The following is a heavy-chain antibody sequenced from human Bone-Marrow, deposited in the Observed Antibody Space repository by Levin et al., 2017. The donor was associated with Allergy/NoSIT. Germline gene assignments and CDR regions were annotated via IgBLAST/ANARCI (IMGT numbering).Heavy chain of an antibody. CDR2: INTNTGNP. D-gene: IGHD5-12*01. CDR1: GYTFTSYA. Sequence: ASVKVSCKASGYTFTSYAMNWVRQAPGQGLEWMGWINTNTGNPTYAQGFTGRFVFSLDTSVSTAYLQICSLKAEDTAVYYCAREEVVATENEAPYYYYGMDVWGQGTTVTVSS. V-gene: IGHV7-4-1*01. J-gene: IGHJ6*02. CDR3: AREEVVATENEAPYYYYGMDV.